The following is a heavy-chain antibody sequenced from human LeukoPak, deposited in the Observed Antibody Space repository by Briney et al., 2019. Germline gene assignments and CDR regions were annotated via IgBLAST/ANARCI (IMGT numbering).Heavy chain of an antibody. D-gene: IGHD3-22*01. V-gene: IGHV3-43*01. CDR3: AKARGLIGGAFDI. CDR1: GFTFDDYA. J-gene: IGHJ3*02. CDR2: ISWDGGVT. Sequence: GGSLRLSCAASGFTFDDYAMHWVRQAPGKGLEWVSLISWDGGVTYHADSVKGRFTISRDNSKNSLYLQMNSLRTEDTALYYRAKARGLIGGAFDIWGQGTMVTVSS.